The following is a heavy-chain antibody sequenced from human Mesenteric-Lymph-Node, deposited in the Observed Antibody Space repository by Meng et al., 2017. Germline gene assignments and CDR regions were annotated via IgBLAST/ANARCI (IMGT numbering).Heavy chain of an antibody. V-gene: IGHV3-11*04. CDR3: ARSYNDDAFDI. Sequence: GESLKISCAASGFTFSDYYMSWIRQAPGKGLEWVSYISSSGTIIYYADSVKGRFSISRDNSKNTLYLQMNSLRAEDTAVYYCARSYNDDAFDIWGQGTMVTVSS. CDR2: ISSSGTII. D-gene: IGHD5-24*01. J-gene: IGHJ3*02. CDR1: GFTFSDYY.